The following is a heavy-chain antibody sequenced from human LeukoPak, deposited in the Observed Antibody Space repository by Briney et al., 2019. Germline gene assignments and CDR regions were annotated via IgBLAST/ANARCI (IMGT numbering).Heavy chain of an antibody. J-gene: IGHJ6*03. D-gene: IGHD2-2*01. CDR2: INPNSGGT. Sequence: ASVKVSCKASGYTFTGYYMHWVRHAPGQGLEWMGWINPNSGGTNYAQKFQGRVTMTRDTSISTAYMELSRLRSDDTAVYYCASLGYCSSTSCFGGASYYYYMDVWGKGTTVSVSS. V-gene: IGHV1-2*02. CDR1: GYTFTGYY. CDR3: ASLGYCSSTSCFGGASYYYYMDV.